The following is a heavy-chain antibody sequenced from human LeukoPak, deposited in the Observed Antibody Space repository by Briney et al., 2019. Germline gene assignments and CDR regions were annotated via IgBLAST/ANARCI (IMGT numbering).Heavy chain of an antibody. CDR3: AKDFGWPFDY. Sequence: GGSLRLSCAASGFTFSSYGMHWVRQAPGKGLEWVAVIWYDGSNKYYADSVKGRFTISRDNSKNTLYLQMNSQRAEDTAVYYCAKDFGWPFDYWGQGTLVTVSS. CDR1: GFTFSSYG. J-gene: IGHJ4*02. D-gene: IGHD6-19*01. V-gene: IGHV3-33*06. CDR2: IWYDGSNK.